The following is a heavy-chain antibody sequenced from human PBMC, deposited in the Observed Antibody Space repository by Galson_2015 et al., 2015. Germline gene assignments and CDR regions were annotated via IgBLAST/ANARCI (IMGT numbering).Heavy chain of an antibody. D-gene: IGHD6-19*01. V-gene: IGHV3-74*01. CDR2: MNSDGSSI. CDR1: GFTFSSYW. Sequence: PLRLSCAASGFTFSSYWMHWVRQAPGKGLMWVSRMNSDGSSISYADSVKGRFTISRDNAKNTLYMQMNSLRAEDTAVYYCARDRSVHSSGWHEDFQHWGQGTLVTVSS. CDR3: ARDRSVHSSGWHEDFQH. J-gene: IGHJ1*01.